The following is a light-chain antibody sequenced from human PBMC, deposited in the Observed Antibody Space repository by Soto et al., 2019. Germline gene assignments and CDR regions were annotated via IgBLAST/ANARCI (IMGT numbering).Light chain of an antibody. CDR3: QQYGSSLIT. V-gene: IGKV3-20*01. Sequence: EIVLTQSPGTLSLSPGERATLSCRASQSVSSSYLAWYQRKPGQAPGLLIYGASSRATGIPDRFSGSGSGTDFTLTISRLEPEDFAVYYCQQYGSSLITFGQGTRLEIK. CDR1: QSVSSSY. CDR2: GAS. J-gene: IGKJ5*01.